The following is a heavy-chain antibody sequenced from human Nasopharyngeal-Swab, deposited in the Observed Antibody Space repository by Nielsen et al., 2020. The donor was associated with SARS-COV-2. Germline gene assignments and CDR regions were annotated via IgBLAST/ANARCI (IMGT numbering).Heavy chain of an antibody. V-gene: IGHV4-34*01. CDR3: ARITPSTHNLDY. CDR2: ISHSGST. Sequence: SETLSLTCGVYGASFSGHYWTWIRQPPGKGLEWIGEISHSGSTTYKSSLKSRLAMSVDTSKNQFSLKLNSVTAADTAVYYCARITPSTHNLDYWGQGILVTVSS. D-gene: IGHD5/OR15-5a*01. J-gene: IGHJ4*02. CDR1: GASFSGHY.